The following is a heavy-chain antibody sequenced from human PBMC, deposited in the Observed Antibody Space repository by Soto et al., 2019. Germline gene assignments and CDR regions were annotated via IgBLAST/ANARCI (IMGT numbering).Heavy chain of an antibody. J-gene: IGHJ6*02. D-gene: IGHD6-6*01. CDR3: ATAARPNYYYGMDV. Sequence: EVQLLESGGGLVQPGGSLRLSCAASGFTFSSYAMSWVRQAPGKGLEWVSAISGSGGSTYYSDSVKGRFTISRDNSKNTLYLQMNSLRAEDTAVYYCATAARPNYYYGMDVWGQGTTVTVSS. V-gene: IGHV3-23*01. CDR2: ISGSGGST. CDR1: GFTFSSYA.